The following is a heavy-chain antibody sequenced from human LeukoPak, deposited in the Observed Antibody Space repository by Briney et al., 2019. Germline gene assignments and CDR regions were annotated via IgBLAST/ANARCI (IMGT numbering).Heavy chain of an antibody. V-gene: IGHV4-39*01. CDR2: IYYSGST. J-gene: IGHJ4*02. CDR3: ARQGPVGATTFDY. Sequence: SSETLSLTCTVSGGSISSSSYYWGWIRQPSGKGLEWIGSIYYSGSTYYNPSLKSRVTISVDTSKNQFSLKLSSVTAADTAVYYCARQGPVGATTFDYWGQGTLVTVSS. CDR1: GGSISSSSYY. D-gene: IGHD1-26*01.